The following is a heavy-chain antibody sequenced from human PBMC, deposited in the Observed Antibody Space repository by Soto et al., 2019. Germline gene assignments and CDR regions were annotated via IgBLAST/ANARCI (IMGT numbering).Heavy chain of an antibody. Sequence: QVQLVQSGAEVKKPGSSVKVSCKASGGTFSSYAISWVRQAPGQGLEWMGGIIPIFGTANYAQKFQGRVTITADESPSTAYMELSSLRSEDTALYYCASPRGGDTAMLPIYDYWGQGTLVTVSS. CDR2: IIPIFGTA. CDR3: ASPRGGDTAMLPIYDY. V-gene: IGHV1-69*12. D-gene: IGHD5-18*01. J-gene: IGHJ4*02. CDR1: GGTFSSYA.